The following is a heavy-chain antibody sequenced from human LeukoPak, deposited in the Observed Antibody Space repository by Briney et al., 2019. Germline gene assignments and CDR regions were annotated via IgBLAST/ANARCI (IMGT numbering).Heavy chain of an antibody. CDR2: IYYSGST. CDR1: GGSISSYY. CDR3: ARADYGGANY. Sequence: SGTLSLTCTVSGGSISSYYWSWIRQPPGKGLEWIGYIYYSGSTNYNPSLKSRVTISVDTSKNQFSLKLSSVTAADTAVYYCARADYGGANYWGQGTLVTVSS. D-gene: IGHD4-23*01. J-gene: IGHJ4*02. V-gene: IGHV4-59*01.